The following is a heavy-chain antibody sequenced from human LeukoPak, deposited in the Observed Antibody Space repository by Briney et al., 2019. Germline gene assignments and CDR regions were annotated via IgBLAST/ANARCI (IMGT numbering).Heavy chain of an antibody. D-gene: IGHD1-26*01. J-gene: IGHJ4*02. Sequence: ASVKVSCKASGYTFTGYYIHWVQQAPGQGLEWMGWINPKSGDTNYAQKFQGRVTMTRDTSISTVYMELSSLRSDDTAVYYCARGVDSGGNWGQGTLVTVSS. CDR2: INPKSGDT. CDR1: GYTFTGYY. CDR3: ARGVDSGGN. V-gene: IGHV1-2*02.